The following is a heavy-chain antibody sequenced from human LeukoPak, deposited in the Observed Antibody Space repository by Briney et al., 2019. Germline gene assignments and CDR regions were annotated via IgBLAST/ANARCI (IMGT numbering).Heavy chain of an antibody. D-gene: IGHD3-10*01. CDR2: ISHSGST. Sequence: SETLSLTCAVSGYSISRGYYWNWIRHFPGKGLEWIGSISHSGSTSYNPSLKRRITISLETSKNQFSLRLISVTAADSALYYCARGEVGEFDYWGQGRLVIVSS. J-gene: IGHJ4*02. CDR1: GYSISRGYY. CDR3: ARGEVGEFDY. V-gene: IGHV4-38-2*01.